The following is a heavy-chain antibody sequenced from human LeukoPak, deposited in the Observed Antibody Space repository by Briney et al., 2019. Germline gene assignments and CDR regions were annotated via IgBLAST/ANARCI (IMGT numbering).Heavy chain of an antibody. CDR1: GFTFSSYW. V-gene: IGHV3-74*01. D-gene: IGHD2-21*02. CDR3: ARGFVLGAAKNYFDY. Sequence: SGGSLRLSCAASGFTFSSYWMHWVRQAPGKGLVWVSRINSDGSSTSYADSVKGRFTISRDNAKNTQYLQMNSLRAEDTAVYYCARGFVLGAAKNYFDYWGQGALVTVSS. CDR2: INSDGSST. J-gene: IGHJ4*02.